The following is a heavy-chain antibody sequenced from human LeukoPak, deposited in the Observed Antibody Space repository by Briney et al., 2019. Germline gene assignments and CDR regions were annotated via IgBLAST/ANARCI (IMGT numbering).Heavy chain of an antibody. J-gene: IGHJ5*02. CDR3: AKVRWDNSGWYYLDP. V-gene: IGHV3-23*01. CDR2: ISGSGGST. D-gene: IGHD6-19*01. Sequence: GGSLRLSCAASGFTFSSYAMSWVRQAPGKGLEWVSDISGSGGSTYYADSVKGRFTISRDNSKNTLYLQMNSLRTEDTAVYYCAKVRWDNSGWYYLDPWGQGTLVTVSS. CDR1: GFTFSSYA.